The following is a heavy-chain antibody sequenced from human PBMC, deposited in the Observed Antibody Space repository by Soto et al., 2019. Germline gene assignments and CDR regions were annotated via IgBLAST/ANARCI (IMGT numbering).Heavy chain of an antibody. D-gene: IGHD3-16*02. CDR2: IIPIFGTA. CDR1: GDTFSSYA. J-gene: IGHJ4*02. Sequence: QVQLVQSGAEVKKPGSSVKVSCKASGDTFSSYAISWVRQAPGQGLEWMGGIIPIFGTANYAQKFQGRVTITADESTSTAYMELSSLRSEDTAVYYCARENYVWGSYRPPLTFDYWGQGTLVTVSS. V-gene: IGHV1-69*01. CDR3: ARENYVWGSYRPPLTFDY.